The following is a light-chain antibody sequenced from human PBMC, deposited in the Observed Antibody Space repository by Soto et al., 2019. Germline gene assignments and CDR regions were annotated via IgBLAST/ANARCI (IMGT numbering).Light chain of an antibody. J-gene: IGLJ1*01. Sequence: QAVVTQPPSVSAAPGQKVTISCSGNNSDIGRSYLSWYQQLPGTAPKLLIYDNNKRPSGTPHRFSGSKSGTSATLDITGLQTGDEANYYCGAWDRSLSGYVFGTGTKLTVL. CDR1: NSDIGRSY. CDR2: DNN. V-gene: IGLV1-51*01. CDR3: GAWDRSLSGYV.